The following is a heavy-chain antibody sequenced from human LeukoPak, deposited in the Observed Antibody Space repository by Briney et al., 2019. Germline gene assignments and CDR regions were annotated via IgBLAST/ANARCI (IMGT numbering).Heavy chain of an antibody. J-gene: IGHJ6*02. V-gene: IGHV3-23*01. CDR2: ISGSGGST. D-gene: IGHD3-10*01. Sequence: GGSLRLSCAASGFTFSSYAMSWVRQAPGKGLEWVSLISGSGGSTYYADSVKGRFTISRDNSKNTLYLQMNSLRGEDTAVYYCAKGGHYYYYGMDVWGQGTTVTVSS. CDR3: AKGGHYYYYGMDV. CDR1: GFTFSSYA.